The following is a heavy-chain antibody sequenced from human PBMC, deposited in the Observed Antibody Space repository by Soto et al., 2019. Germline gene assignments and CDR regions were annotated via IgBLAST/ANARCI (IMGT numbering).Heavy chain of an antibody. CDR1: GYTLTRDS. CDR3: AILGTYYFDNSDNYFDF. J-gene: IGHJ4*02. Sequence: QVQLVQSGAEEMKPGASVKVSCKASGYTLTRDSIHWVRQAPGQRLEWMGWINAGNGNTKFSQKFQGRVTITRDTSASTAYMELRGLRSEDTAVYYCAILGTYYFDNSDNYFDFWGQGTLVTVSS. CDR2: INAGNGNT. D-gene: IGHD3-22*01. V-gene: IGHV1-3*05.